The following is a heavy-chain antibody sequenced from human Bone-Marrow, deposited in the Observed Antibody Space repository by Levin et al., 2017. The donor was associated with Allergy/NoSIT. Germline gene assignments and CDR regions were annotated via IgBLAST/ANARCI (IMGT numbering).Heavy chain of an antibody. CDR2: IFPSGTT. CDR1: GGSIRSYY. Sequence: PGGSLRLSCTVSGGSIRSYYWSWIRQPAGKGLEWIGRIFPSGTTSYNPSLKSRVTMSVDTSKNHFSLNLNSVTAADTAVYYCARIGIYRYFDYWGQGTLATVSS. D-gene: IGHD1-14*01. J-gene: IGHJ4*02. CDR3: ARIGIYRYFDY. V-gene: IGHV4-4*07.